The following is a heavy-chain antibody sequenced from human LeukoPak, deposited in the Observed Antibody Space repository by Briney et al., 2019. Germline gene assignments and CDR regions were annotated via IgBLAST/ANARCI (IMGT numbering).Heavy chain of an antibody. D-gene: IGHD3-22*01. CDR3: ARSRYYYDSRKTGDYFDY. V-gene: IGHV3-7*01. CDR1: GFTFSSYW. Sequence: GGSLRLSCAASGFTFSSYWMSWVRQAPGKGLEWVANIKQDGSEKYYVDSVKGRFTISRDNAKNTLYLQMNSLRAEDTAVYYCARSRYYYDSRKTGDYFDYWGHGTLVTVSS. CDR2: IKQDGSEK. J-gene: IGHJ4*01.